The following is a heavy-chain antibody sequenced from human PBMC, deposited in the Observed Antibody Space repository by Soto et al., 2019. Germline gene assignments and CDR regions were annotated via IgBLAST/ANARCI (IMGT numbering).Heavy chain of an antibody. CDR2: IKSKTNGETT. CDR3: TMADYYLFDY. J-gene: IGHJ4*02. D-gene: IGHD1-26*01. V-gene: IGHV3-15*07. Sequence: GGSLRLSCAASGFTFSNAWMNWVRQAPGKGPEWDGRIKSKTNGETTGYAAPMEGRFTISRDDSKNTVYLQMNSLKTGDTAVYYCTMADYYLFDYWGQGTLVTVSS. CDR1: GFTFSNAW.